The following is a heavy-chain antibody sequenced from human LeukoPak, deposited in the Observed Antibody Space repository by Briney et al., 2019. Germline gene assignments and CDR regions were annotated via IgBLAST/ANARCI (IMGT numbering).Heavy chain of an antibody. CDR1: GFTFSGFW. D-gene: IGHD2-15*01. Sequence: PGGSLRLSCAVSGFTFSGFWMSWSRQAPGKGLEWVASINSDGSEGYYADVVKGRFTISRDNAKNSLYLQINSLRAEDTAVYYCAQKGGADNWGQGTLVTVSS. V-gene: IGHV3-7*03. J-gene: IGHJ4*02. CDR2: INSDGSEG. CDR3: AQKGGADN.